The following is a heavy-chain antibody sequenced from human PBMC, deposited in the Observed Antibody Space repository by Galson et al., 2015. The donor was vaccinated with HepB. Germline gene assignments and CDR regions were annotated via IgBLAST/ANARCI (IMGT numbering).Heavy chain of an antibody. V-gene: IGHV4-59*01. Sequence: ETLSLTCTVSGGSTNTYYWYWIRQPPGKGLEWIGNIFHVARTNYNPSLKSRVSISVDTSKTQFSLKLSSVTPADTAVYYCATSETHNSAFNIWGQGTMVTVSS. CDR2: IFHVART. J-gene: IGHJ3*02. D-gene: IGHD1-1*01. CDR1: GGSTNTYY. CDR3: ATSETHNSAFNI.